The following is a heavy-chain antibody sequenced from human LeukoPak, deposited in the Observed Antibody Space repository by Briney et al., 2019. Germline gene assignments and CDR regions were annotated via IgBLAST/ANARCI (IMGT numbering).Heavy chain of an antibody. V-gene: IGHV4-31*03. D-gene: IGHD3/OR15-3a*01. CDR3: ASGRPHYYYYYMDV. CDR2: IYYSGST. CDR1: GGSISSGGYY. Sequence: PSETLSLTCTVSGGSISSGGYYWSWICQHPGKGLEWIGYIYYSGSTYYNPSLKSRVTISVDTSKNQFSLKLSSVTAADTAVYYCASGRPHYYYYYMDVWGKGTTVTVSS. J-gene: IGHJ6*03.